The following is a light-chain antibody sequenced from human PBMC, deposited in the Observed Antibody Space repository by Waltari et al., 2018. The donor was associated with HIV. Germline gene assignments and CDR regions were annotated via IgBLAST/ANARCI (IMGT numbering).Light chain of an antibody. J-gene: IGLJ2*01. CDR1: TSDTGTYNY. V-gene: IGLV2-14*03. CDR2: EVN. Sequence: QSALTQPASVSGSPGQSLTIPCTGTTSDTGTYNYASWYQQQSGKAPSLLISEVNNRPSGVSNRFSGSKAGNTASLSISGLQAEDEGKYYCSSYTATKILVFGGGTDVTVL. CDR3: SSYTATKILV.